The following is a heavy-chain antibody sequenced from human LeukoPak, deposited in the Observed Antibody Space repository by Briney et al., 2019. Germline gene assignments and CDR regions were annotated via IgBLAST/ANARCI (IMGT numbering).Heavy chain of an antibody. V-gene: IGHV4-61*08. CDR3: ARDSLHYDILTGYYTPRYFDY. CDR2: IYYSGST. D-gene: IGHD3-9*01. Sequence: SQTLSLTCTVSGGSISSGGYYWSWIRQPPGKGLEWIGYIYYSGSTNYNPSLKSRVTISVDTSKNQFSLKLSSVTAADTAVYYCARDSLHYDILTGYYTPRYFDYWGQGTLVTVSS. CDR1: GGSISSGGYY. J-gene: IGHJ4*02.